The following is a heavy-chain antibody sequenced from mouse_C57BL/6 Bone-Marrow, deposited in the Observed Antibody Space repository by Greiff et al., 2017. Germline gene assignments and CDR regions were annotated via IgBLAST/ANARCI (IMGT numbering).Heavy chain of an antibody. V-gene: IGHV14-4*01. CDR1: GFNIKDDY. CDR2: IDPENGDT. J-gene: IGHJ2*01. CDR3: TTLYYGSYYFDY. D-gene: IGHD2-1*01. Sequence: DVQLQESGAELVRPGASVKLSCTASGFNIKDDYMHWVKQRPEQGLEWIGWIDPENGDTEYASKFQGKATITADTSSNTAYLQLSSLTSEDTAVYYCTTLYYGSYYFDYWGQGTTLTVSS.